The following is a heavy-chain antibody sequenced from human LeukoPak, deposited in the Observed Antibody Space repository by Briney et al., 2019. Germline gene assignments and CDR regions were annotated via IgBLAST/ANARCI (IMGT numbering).Heavy chain of an antibody. V-gene: IGHV3-23*01. Sequence: PGGSLRLSCAASGFTFSSYAMSWVRQAPGKGLEWVSAISGSGGSTYYADSVKGRFTISRDNSKNTLYLQMNSLRAEDTAVYYCAKEGGSSWYSYYYYMDVWGKGTTVTVSS. CDR3: AKEGGSSWYSYYYYMDV. CDR2: ISGSGGST. D-gene: IGHD6-13*01. J-gene: IGHJ6*03. CDR1: GFTFSSYA.